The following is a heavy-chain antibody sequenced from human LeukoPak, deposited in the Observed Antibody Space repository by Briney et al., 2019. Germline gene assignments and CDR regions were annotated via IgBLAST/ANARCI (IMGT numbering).Heavy chain of an antibody. CDR1: GGSFSGYY. Sequence: TSENLSLTSAVYGGSFSGYYWSWIRQPQGKGLEWSGETNHSGSTNYNPSLKSRVTISVDTSKNQFSLKLSSVTAAYTAVYYCAREPALSADFICGSTSCPDGGFDYWGQGALVTVSS. V-gene: IGHV4-34*01. CDR3: AREPALSADFICGSTSCPDGGFDY. CDR2: TNHSGST. D-gene: IGHD2-2*01. J-gene: IGHJ4*02.